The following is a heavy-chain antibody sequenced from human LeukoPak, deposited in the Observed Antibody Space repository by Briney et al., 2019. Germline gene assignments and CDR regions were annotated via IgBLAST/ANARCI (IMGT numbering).Heavy chain of an antibody. V-gene: IGHV4-39*02. CDR2: IHSDGNT. J-gene: IGHJ4*02. Sequence: SETLSLTCTVSGDSVNSGGYYWGWTRQPPGKGLEWIGNIHSDGNTHYNPSLKSRVSISVDTSKNQFSLRLSSVTAADTAIYYCARDTHLEYWGQGTPVTVSS. CDR1: GDSVNSGGYY. CDR3: ARDTHLEY. D-gene: IGHD2/OR15-2a*01.